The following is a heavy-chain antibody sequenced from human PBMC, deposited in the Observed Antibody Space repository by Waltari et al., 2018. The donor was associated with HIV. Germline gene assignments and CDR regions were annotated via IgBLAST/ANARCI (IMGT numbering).Heavy chain of an antibody. V-gene: IGHV3-21*04. CDR1: GFDFRRFS. CDR3: VRDDPGYVPIDY. Sequence: LVQSGGGEVQEGGSLVLSCSGSGFDFRRFSFNWVRQTPRRGLELVASLRRDTYEANYLASVRGRFIISRDNAKSSAYLKMTSLRVEDTATYYCVRDDPGYVPIDYWGQGSQVVVS. CDR2: LRRDTYEA. D-gene: IGHD2-15*01. J-gene: IGHJ4*02.